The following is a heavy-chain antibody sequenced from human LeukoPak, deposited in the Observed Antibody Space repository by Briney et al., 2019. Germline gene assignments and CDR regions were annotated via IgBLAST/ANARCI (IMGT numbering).Heavy chain of an antibody. CDR1: GFTFSSYS. CDR2: ISSSSTYI. CDR3: ATGGGYCSGGSCYGSNY. J-gene: IGHJ4*02. V-gene: IGHV3-21*01. D-gene: IGHD2-15*01. Sequence: GGSLRLYCSASGFTFSSYSMNWVRQAPGKGLEWVSSISSSSTYIYYADSVKGRFTISRDNAKNSLYLQMNSLRAEDTAVYYCATGGGYCSGGSCYGSNYWGQGTLVTVSS.